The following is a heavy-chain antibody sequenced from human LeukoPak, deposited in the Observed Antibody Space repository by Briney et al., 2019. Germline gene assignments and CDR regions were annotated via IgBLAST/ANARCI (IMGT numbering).Heavy chain of an antibody. CDR1: GFTFSSYS. CDR2: ISSSSSYI. Sequence: GGSLRLSCAASGFTFSSYSMNWVRQAPGKGLEWVSSISSSSSYIYYADSVKGRFTISRDNAKNSLYLQMNSLRAEDTAVYYCAREETRYFDWSPNYFDYWGQGTLVTVSS. J-gene: IGHJ4*02. CDR3: AREETRYFDWSPNYFDY. V-gene: IGHV3-21*01. D-gene: IGHD3-9*01.